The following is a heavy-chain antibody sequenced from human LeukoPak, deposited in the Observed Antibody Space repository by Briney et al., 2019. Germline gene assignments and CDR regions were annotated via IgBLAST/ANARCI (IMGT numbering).Heavy chain of an antibody. D-gene: IGHD5-18*01. CDR3: ARVMLGYSYGYYFDY. CDR1: GGSISSYY. CDR2: IYYSGST. V-gene: IGHV4-59*01. Sequence: SQTLSLTCTVSGGSISSYYWSWIRQPPGKGLEWIGYIYYSGSTNYNPSLKSRVTISVDTSKNQFSLKLSSVTAADTAVYYCARVMLGYSYGYYFDYWGQGTLVTVSS. J-gene: IGHJ4*02.